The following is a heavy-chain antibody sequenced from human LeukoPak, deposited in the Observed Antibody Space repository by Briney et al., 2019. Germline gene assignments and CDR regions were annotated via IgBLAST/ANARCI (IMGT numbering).Heavy chain of an antibody. D-gene: IGHD2-2*01. V-gene: IGHV3-23*01. CDR3: AKGYCASTTCYARFEN. CDR2: IGGSGGTT. Sequence: PGGSLRLSCAASGFTFSSYAMSWVRQAPGKGLEWVSSIGGSGGTTFYADSVKGRFTISRDNSKITLFLQMSSLRAEDTAVYYCAKGYCASTTCYARFENWGQGTLVTVSS. CDR1: GFTFSSYA. J-gene: IGHJ4*02.